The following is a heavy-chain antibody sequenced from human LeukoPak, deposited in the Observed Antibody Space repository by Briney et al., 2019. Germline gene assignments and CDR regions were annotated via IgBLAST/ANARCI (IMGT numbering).Heavy chain of an antibody. J-gene: IGHJ4*02. V-gene: IGHV3-53*01. D-gene: IGHD3-3*01. CDR1: GFTVSSRY. CDR3: ASARYYDFWSGRGSEYYFDY. CDR2: LYSGGST. Sequence: GGSLRLSCAASGFTVSSRYMSWVRQAPGEGLEWVSVLYSGGSTYYADSVKGRFTISRDNSKNTLYLQMNSLRAEDTAVYYCASARYYDFWSGRGSEYYFDYWGQGTLVTVSS.